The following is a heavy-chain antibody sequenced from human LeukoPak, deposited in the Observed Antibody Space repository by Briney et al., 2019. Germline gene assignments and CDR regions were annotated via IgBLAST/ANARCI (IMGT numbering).Heavy chain of an antibody. J-gene: IGHJ4*02. CDR2: LYFTGST. CDR3: ARSLQDVWSGYEAPRRPFDQ. CDR1: GDSFNGRNYY. V-gene: IGHV4-39*01. Sequence: SETLSLTCTVSGDSFNGRNYYWGWIRQPPGKGLEWIGSLYFTGSTYYNPSLKSRVTISLETAKNQFSLKMISVTGADRAVYYCARSLQDVWSGYEAPRRPFDQWGRGTLVTVTS. D-gene: IGHD6-25*01.